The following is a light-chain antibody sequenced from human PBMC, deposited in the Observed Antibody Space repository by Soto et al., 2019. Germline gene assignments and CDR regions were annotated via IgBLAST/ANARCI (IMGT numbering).Light chain of an antibody. V-gene: IGKV1-5*03. CDR1: QSISRW. J-gene: IGKJ2*01. Sequence: DIQMTQSPSTLSASVGDRVTITCRASQSISRWLAWYLQKPGKAPKLLIYMASSLESGVPSRFSGSGSGTEFTLTISSLQPDDFATYYCQDYNGNSFGQGTKVDIK. CDR3: QDYNGNS. CDR2: MAS.